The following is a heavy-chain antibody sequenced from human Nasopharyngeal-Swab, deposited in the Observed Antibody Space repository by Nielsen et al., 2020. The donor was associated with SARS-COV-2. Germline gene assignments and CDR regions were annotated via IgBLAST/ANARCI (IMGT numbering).Heavy chain of an antibody. Sequence: GESLKISCKGSGYSFTSYWIGWVRQMPGKSLEWVGIIYPGDSDTRYSPSFQGQVTISADKSISTAYLQWSSLKASDTAMYYCASLYGNYYYGMDVWGQGTTVTVSS. CDR1: GYSFTSYW. V-gene: IGHV5-51*01. CDR2: IYPGDSDT. D-gene: IGHD4-17*01. J-gene: IGHJ6*02. CDR3: ASLYGNYYYGMDV.